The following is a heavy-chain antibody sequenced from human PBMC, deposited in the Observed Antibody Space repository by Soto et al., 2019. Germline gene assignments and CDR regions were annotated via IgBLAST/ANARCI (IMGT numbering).Heavy chain of an antibody. CDR3: AKGRGGSGSLTPRVDF. D-gene: IGHD3-10*01. CDR2: ISGGGGTT. CDR1: GFTFNNYA. J-gene: IGHJ4*02. Sequence: EVQLLESGGGLVQPGGSLRLSCAASGFTFNNYAMTWVRQAPGKGLEWVSAISGGGGTTSYADSVKGRFTVSRDGSKNTLSLQMSSLRAEDTALYYCAKGRGGSGSLTPRVDFWGQGTLVTVSS. V-gene: IGHV3-23*01.